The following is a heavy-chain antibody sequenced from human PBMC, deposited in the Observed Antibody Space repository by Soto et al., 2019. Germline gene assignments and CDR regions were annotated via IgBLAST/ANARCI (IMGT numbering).Heavy chain of an antibody. D-gene: IGHD3-10*01. J-gene: IGHJ4*02. Sequence: EVQLVESGGGLLQPGGSVRLSCAASGFTFSVSSMHWVRQAPGKGLEWLGRIRSKANNYATSYSESVKGRFNISRDDSQDTMFLQMNSLRTEDTAMYYCAIEGVGFGYWGQGTLVTVSS. CDR1: GFTFSVSS. CDR3: AIEGVGFGY. CDR2: IRSKANNYAT. V-gene: IGHV3-73*01.